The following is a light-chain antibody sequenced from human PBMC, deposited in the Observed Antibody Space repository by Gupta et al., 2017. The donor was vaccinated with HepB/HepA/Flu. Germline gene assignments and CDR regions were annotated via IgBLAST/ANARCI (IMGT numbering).Light chain of an antibody. CDR1: SSDIGCYKYHY. V-gene: IGLV2-14*03. J-gene: IGLJ2*01. CDR2: DVN. CDR3: TSYTSSNSVV. Sequence: HSALTQPASVSWSPERSITIPCPATSSDIGCYKYHYVSWYQHHPGKDPKLMIYDVNNRPSDVSNRFSASKSGNTTALTISGVQAEDEADYYCTSYTSSNSVVFGGGTKVTVL.